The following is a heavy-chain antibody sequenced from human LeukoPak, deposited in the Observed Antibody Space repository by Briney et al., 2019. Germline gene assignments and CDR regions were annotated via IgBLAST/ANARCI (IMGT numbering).Heavy chain of an antibody. J-gene: IGHJ4*02. CDR2: ISAYNGNT. CDR3: ATQGSISDFSSGYYQAIF. D-gene: IGHD3-3*01. Sequence: ASVKVSCKASGYTFTSYGISWVRQAPGQGLEWMGWISAYNGNTNYAEKFQRRVTMTADTSTDTAYMEMSSLRSDDTAVFYCATQGSISDFSSGYYQAIFWGQGTLVTVSS. CDR1: GYTFTSYG. V-gene: IGHV1-18*01.